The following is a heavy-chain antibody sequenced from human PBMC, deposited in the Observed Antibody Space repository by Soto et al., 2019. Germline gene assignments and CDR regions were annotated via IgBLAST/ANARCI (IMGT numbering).Heavy chain of an antibody. CDR3: ARAGTWGLDV. CDR1: GFTFSLYS. Sequence: EVQLVESGGGLVQPGGSLRLSCAASGFTFSLYSMSWVRQAPGKGLEWVSYISRSSTGIHYADSVKGRFTISRDDATNSMHLQINSLRDGDTAVYYCARAGTWGLDVWGQGTTVSISS. D-gene: IGHD6-19*01. V-gene: IGHV3-48*02. CDR2: ISRSSTGI. J-gene: IGHJ6*02.